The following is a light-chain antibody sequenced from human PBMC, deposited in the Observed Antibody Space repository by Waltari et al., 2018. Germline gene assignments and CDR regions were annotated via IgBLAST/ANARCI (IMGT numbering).Light chain of an antibody. CDR2: DVG. CDR1: TSAIAF. V-gene: IGLV2-14*03. Sequence: QSALTQPASVSGSPGQSITIPCPGFTSAIAFVSWYQHHPPRAPKLLLYDVGNWPSGVSNRFSGSKSGNAASLTISGLQAEDEADYYCSSNTSSGTLYVFGTGTKVTVL. CDR3: SSNTSSGTLYV. J-gene: IGLJ1*01.